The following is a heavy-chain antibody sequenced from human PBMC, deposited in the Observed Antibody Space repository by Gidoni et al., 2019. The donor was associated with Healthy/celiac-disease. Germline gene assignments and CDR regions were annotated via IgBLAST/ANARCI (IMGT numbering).Heavy chain of an antibody. V-gene: IGHV3-48*03. Sequence: EVQLVESGGGLVQPGGSLRLSCAASGFTFSSYEMNWVRQAPGKGLEWVSYISSSGSTIYYADSVKGRFTISRDNAKNSLYLQMNSLRAEDTAVYYCARLDFWSGNPTRYYFDYWGQGTLVTVSS. CDR3: ARLDFWSGNPTRYYFDY. J-gene: IGHJ4*02. CDR2: ISSSGSTI. CDR1: GFTFSSYE. D-gene: IGHD3-3*01.